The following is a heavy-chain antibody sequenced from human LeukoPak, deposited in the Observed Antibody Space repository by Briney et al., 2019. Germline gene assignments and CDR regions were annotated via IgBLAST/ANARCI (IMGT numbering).Heavy chain of an antibody. D-gene: IGHD5-24*01. CDR2: IKEDGTET. CDR1: GFMFSSNW. CDR3: TRVGYIDEGIDY. V-gene: IGHV3-7*04. J-gene: IGHJ4*02. Sequence: AGGSLRLSCAASGFMFSSNWMSWVRLAPGKGLEWVANIKEDGTETYYVDSVKGRFTISRDNAKNSLYLQMNGLRAEDTAIYYCTRVGYIDEGIDYWGQGTLVTVSS.